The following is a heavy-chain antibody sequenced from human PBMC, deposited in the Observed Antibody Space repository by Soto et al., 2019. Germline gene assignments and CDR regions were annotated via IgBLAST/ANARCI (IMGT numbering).Heavy chain of an antibody. J-gene: IGHJ5*02. D-gene: IGHD2-21*02. V-gene: IGHV3-23*01. CDR2: ISGGGEKI. CDR1: GFRFRGGA. CDR3: AKCDCGGDWGVYHYDH. Sequence: EVQLLESGGGLVQPGGSRELSWEASGFRFRGGAMGGVRRAQGKGLEGVSGISGGGEKIYYADSVKGRFTISRDNSKNTVSLQMNSLRVEDTALYYCAKCDCGGDWGVYHYDHWGQGSQVAVSS.